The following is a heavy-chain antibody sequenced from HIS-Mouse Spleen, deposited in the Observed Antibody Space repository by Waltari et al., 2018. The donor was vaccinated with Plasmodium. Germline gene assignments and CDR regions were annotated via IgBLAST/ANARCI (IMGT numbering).Heavy chain of an antibody. Sequence: EVQLVESGGGLVQPGGSLRLACAASGFTFSRYWMSWVGQAPGKGREWVANIKQYGSGKDYVDSVKGRFTISRDNAKTSLYLQMNSLRAEGTAVYYCASSWYWYFDLWGRGTLVTVSS. CDR3: ASSWYWYFDL. J-gene: IGHJ2*01. CDR1: GFTFSRYW. V-gene: IGHV3-7*01. CDR2: IKQYGSGK. D-gene: IGHD6-13*01.